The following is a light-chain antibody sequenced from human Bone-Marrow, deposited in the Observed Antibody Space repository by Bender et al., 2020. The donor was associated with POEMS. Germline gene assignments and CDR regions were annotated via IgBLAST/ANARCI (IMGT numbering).Light chain of an antibody. V-gene: IGLV1-44*01. CDR2: SNN. CDR3: AAWDDSLNGWV. J-gene: IGLJ3*02. CDR1: SSHIGSNT. Sequence: QSVLTQPPSVSGAPGQRVTISCSGSSSHIGSNTVNWYQQLPGTAPKLLIYSNNQRPSGVPDRFSGSKSGTSASLAISGLQSEDEADYYCAAWDDSLNGWVFGGGTKLTVL.